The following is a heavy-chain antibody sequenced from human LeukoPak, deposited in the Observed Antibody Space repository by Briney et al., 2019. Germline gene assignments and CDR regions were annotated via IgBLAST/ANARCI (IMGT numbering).Heavy chain of an antibody. CDR3: AREVHGDIMIDY. D-gene: IGHD4-17*01. Sequence: GSSVKVSCKASGCTFSSYAISWVRQAPGQGLEWMGWISAYNGNTNYAQKLQGRVTMTTDTSTSTAYMELRSLRSDDTAVYYCAREVHGDIMIDYWGQGTLVTVSS. CDR1: GCTFSSYA. V-gene: IGHV1-18*01. CDR2: ISAYNGNT. J-gene: IGHJ4*02.